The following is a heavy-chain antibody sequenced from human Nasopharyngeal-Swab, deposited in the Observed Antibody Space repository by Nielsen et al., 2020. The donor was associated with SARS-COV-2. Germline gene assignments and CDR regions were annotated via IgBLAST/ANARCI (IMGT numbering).Heavy chain of an antibody. J-gene: IGHJ4*02. CDR3: AREKSIDEVRVTAMPYYFDY. CDR1: GFTFSSYA. V-gene: IGHV3-30-3*01. Sequence: GESLQISCAASGFTFSSYAMHWVRQAPGKGLEWVAVISYDGSNKYYADSVKGRFTISRDNSKNTLYLQMNSLRAEDTAVYYCAREKSIDEVRVTAMPYYFDYWGQGTLVTVSS. CDR2: ISYDGSNK. D-gene: IGHD2-21*02.